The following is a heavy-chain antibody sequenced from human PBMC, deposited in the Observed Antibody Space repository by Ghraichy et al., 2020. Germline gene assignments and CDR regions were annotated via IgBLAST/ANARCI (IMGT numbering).Heavy chain of an antibody. CDR1: GGTFSSYA. J-gene: IGHJ4*02. D-gene: IGHD2-2*01. CDR2: IIPIFGTA. V-gene: IGHV1-69*13. Sequence: SVKVSCKASGGTFSSYAISWVRQAPGQGLEWMGGIIPIFGTANYAQKFQGRVTITADESTSTAYMELSSLRSEDTAVYYCAAVVTEDIVVVPAAKAPDYWGQGTLVTVSS. CDR3: AAVVTEDIVVVPAAKAPDY.